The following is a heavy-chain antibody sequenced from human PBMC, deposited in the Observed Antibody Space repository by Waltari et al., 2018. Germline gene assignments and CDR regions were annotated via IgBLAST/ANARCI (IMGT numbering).Heavy chain of an antibody. V-gene: IGHV4-39*07. J-gene: IGHJ5*02. CDR2: IYYSGST. D-gene: IGHD3-10*01. Sequence: QLQLQESGPGLVKPSETLSLTCTVSGGSIRSSSYYWAWFRQPPGKGREWIGSIYYSGSTYYNPSLKSRVTISVDTSKNQFSLKLSSVTAADTAVYYCARHHATVWFGELLGSWFDPWGQGTLVTVSS. CDR3: ARHHATVWFGELLGSWFDP. CDR1: GGSIRSSSYY.